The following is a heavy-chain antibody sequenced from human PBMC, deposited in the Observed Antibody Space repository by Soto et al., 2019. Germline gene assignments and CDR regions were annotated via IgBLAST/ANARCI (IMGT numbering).Heavy chain of an antibody. CDR2: ISAYNGNT. D-gene: IGHD2-2*01. CDR1: GYTFTSYG. CDR3: ASHIVVLPAAICWFDP. J-gene: IGHJ5*02. Sequence: AASVKVSCKASGYTFTSYGISWVRQAPGQGLEWMGWISAYNGNTNYAQKLQGRVTMTTDTSTSTAYMELRSLRSDDTSVYYCASHIVVLPAAICWFDPWGQGTPVPVYS. V-gene: IGHV1-18*01.